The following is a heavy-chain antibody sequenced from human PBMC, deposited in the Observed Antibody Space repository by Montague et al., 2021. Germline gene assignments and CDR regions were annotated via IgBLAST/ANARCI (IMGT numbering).Heavy chain of an antibody. Sequence: SLRLSCAASGFSFSDYYVDWVRQAPGKGLEWVGRSRNKANSYTTDYAASVKGRFTISRDESKNSLYLQMNSLKTDDTAVYYCATEGKLPGPDFDHWGQGTVVTVSS. D-gene: IGHD1-7*01. CDR1: GFSFSDYY. J-gene: IGHJ4*02. CDR3: ATEGKLPGPDFDH. CDR2: SRNKANSYTT. V-gene: IGHV3-72*01.